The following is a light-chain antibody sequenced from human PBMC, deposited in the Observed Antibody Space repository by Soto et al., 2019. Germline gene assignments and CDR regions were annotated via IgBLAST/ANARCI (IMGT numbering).Light chain of an antibody. CDR1: QSVSSNY. CDR2: GAS. J-gene: IGKJ1*01. CDR3: QQYGSSPWP. V-gene: IGKV3-20*01. Sequence: ESVLTQSPGTLSLSPGERASLSCRASQSVSSNYLAWYQQKPGQAPRLLIYGASTRATGIPDRFSGSGSGTDFTLTISRLEPEDFAVYYCQQYGSSPWPFGQGTKVDIK.